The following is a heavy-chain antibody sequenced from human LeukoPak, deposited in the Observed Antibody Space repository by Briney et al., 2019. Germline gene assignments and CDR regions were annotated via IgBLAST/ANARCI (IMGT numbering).Heavy chain of an antibody. CDR2: INHSGST. Sequence: EPSETLSLTCAVYGGSFSGHYWSWIRQPPGQGLEWIGEINHSGSTNYNPSLKSRVTISVDTSKNQFSLKLSSVTAADTAVYYCARESTNWFDPWGQGTLVTVSS. CDR3: ARESTNWFDP. CDR1: GGSFSGHY. V-gene: IGHV4-34*01. J-gene: IGHJ5*02.